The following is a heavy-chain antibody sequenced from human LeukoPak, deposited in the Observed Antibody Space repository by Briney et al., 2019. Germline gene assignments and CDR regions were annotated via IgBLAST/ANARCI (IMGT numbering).Heavy chain of an antibody. D-gene: IGHD2-2*01. CDR3: TRTTCPSTSCGGCYYYYYMDV. CDR2: IRSKAYGGTT. V-gene: IGHV3-49*04. CDR1: GFTFGDYA. J-gene: IGHJ6*03. Sequence: GGSLRLSCTASGFTFGDYAMSWVRQAPGKGLEWVGFIRSKAYGGTTEYAASVKGRFTISRDDSKIIAYLQMNSLKTEDTAVYYCTRTTCPSTSCGGCYYYYYMDVWGKGTTVTVSS.